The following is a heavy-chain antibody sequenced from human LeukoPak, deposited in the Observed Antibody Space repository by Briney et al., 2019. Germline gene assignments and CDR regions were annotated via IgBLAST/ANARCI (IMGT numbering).Heavy chain of an antibody. D-gene: IGHD3-10*01. CDR3: ARGNGFWAPLSY. CDR2: INPNGGGT. V-gene: IGHV1-46*01. CDR1: GYTFTSYG. Sequence: GASAKVSCKASGYTFTSYGISWVRQAPGQGLEWMGMINPNGGGTSYGQKFQGRVTMTTDTSTSTVYMELSSLTSEDTAVYSCARGNGFWAPLSYWGQGTLVTVSS. J-gene: IGHJ4*02.